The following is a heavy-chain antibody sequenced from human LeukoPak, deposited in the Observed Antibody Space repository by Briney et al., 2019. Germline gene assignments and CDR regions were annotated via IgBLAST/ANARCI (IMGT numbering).Heavy chain of an antibody. Sequence: PGESLRLSCAASGFTFSSYGMNWVRPAPGKGLEWVSAISGSGGSTYYADSVKGRFTISRDNSKNTLYLQMSSLRAEDTAVYYCAKLRRVRGVIGGSDYWGQGTLVTVSS. CDR2: ISGSGGST. D-gene: IGHD3-10*01. CDR1: GFTFSSYG. V-gene: IGHV3-23*01. CDR3: AKLRRVRGVIGGSDY. J-gene: IGHJ4*02.